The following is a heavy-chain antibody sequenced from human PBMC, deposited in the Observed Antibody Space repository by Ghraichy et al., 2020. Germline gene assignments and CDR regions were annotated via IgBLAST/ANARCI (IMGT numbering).Heavy chain of an antibody. J-gene: IGHJ5*02. V-gene: IGHV3-33*01. Sequence: LSLTCAASGFTFSSYGMHWVRQAPGKGLEWLAIISLDATNKYYADSVKGRFTISRDNSENTMFLQMNSLRAEDTAVYYCARDRDYSWFDPWGQGTLVTVSS. CDR3: ARDRDYSWFDP. CDR2: ISLDATNK. CDR1: GFTFSSYG.